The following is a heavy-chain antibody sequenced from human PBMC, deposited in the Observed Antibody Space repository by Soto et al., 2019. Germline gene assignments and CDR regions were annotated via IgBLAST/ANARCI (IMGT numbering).Heavy chain of an antibody. CDR3: AREGCSRTSGDPPYSYYGMDG. CDR2: IYYSGST. D-gene: IGHD2-2*01. CDR1: GGSISSYY. J-gene: IGHJ6*04. V-gene: IGHV4-59*01. Sequence: SEPLSLTFTVSGGSISSYYWSWIRQPPGKGLEWIGYIYYSGSTNYNPSLKSRVTISVDTSKNQFSLKLSSVTAADTAVYYCAREGCSRTSGDPPYSYYGMDGWGKGTTVTVSS.